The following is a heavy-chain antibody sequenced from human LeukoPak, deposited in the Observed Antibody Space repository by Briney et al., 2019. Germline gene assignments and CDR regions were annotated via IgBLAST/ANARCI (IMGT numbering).Heavy chain of an antibody. D-gene: IGHD3-22*01. CDR2: IKSKTDGGTT. CDR1: GFTFSNAW. J-gene: IGHJ4*02. V-gene: IGHV3-15*01. CDR3: TSDGGSGYTVPYYFDY. Sequence: PGGSLRLSCAASGFTFSNAWMSWVRQAPGKGLEWVGRIKSKTDGGTTDYTAPVKARFTISRDDSKNTLYLQMNRLKTDATAVYYCTSDGGSGYTVPYYFDYWGQGTLVTVSS.